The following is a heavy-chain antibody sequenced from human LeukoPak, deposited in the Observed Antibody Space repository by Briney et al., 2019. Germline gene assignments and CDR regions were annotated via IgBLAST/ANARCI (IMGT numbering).Heavy chain of an antibody. J-gene: IGHJ4*02. CDR3: AQRGAFTSDPLDY. CDR2: IGAGGGNP. V-gene: IGHV3-23*01. CDR1: GFTFSSYA. Sequence: PGGSLRLSCAASGFTFSSYAMNWVRQAPGKGLEWVSTIGAGGGNPYYADSVKGRFTISRDNAKNTLYLQMNSLRAEDTAIYYCAQRGAFTSDPLDYWGQGTLVTVSS. D-gene: IGHD3-16*01.